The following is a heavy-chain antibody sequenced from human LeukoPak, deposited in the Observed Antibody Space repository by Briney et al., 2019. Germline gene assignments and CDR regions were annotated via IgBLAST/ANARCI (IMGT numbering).Heavy chain of an antibody. CDR2: ISGSGGST. J-gene: IGHJ4*02. D-gene: IGHD3-22*01. V-gene: IGHV3-23*01. CDR1: GFTFSNYA. CDR3: AKGQAVIDY. Sequence: GGSLRLSCAASGFTFSNYALSWIRQAPGKGLEWVSTISGSGGSTDYADSVKGRFTISRDNSKNTLYLQMNSLRAEDTAVYYCAKGQAVIDYWGQGTLVTVS.